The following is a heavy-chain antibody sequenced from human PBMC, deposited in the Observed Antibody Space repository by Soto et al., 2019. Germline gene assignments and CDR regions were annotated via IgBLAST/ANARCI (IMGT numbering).Heavy chain of an antibody. J-gene: IGHJ6*02. CDR2: ISYDGSNK. CDR3: ARGYCSGGSCYSYYYYGMDV. D-gene: IGHD2-15*01. CDR1: GFTFSSYA. V-gene: IGHV3-30-3*01. Sequence: QVQLVESGGGVVQPGRSLRLSCAASGFTFSSYAMHWVRQAPGKGLEWVAVISYDGSNKYYADSVKGRFTISRDNSKNTLYLQMNSLRAEDTAVYYCARGYCSGGSCYSYYYYGMDVWGQGTTVIVSS.